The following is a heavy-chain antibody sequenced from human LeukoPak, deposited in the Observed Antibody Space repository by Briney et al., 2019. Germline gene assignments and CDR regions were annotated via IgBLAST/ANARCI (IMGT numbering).Heavy chain of an antibody. CDR1: GFTVSSNY. D-gene: IGHD3-3*01. Sequence: PGGSLRLSCAASGFTVSSNYMSWVRQPPGKGLEWVSVIYSGGSTYYAESVKGRFTISRDYSKNTLYLQMNSRRAEDTAVYYCAGHARNYDFWSGYYFDYWGQGTLVTVSS. CDR2: IYSGGST. V-gene: IGHV3-66*02. CDR3: AGHARNYDFWSGYYFDY. J-gene: IGHJ4*02.